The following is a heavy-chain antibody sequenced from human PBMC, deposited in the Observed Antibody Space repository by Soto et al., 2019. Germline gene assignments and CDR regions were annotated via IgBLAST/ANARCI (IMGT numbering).Heavy chain of an antibody. CDR3: ARAGGAYCGGDCYSGDAFDI. V-gene: IGHV1-69*12. Sequence: QVQLVQSGAEVKKPGSSVKVSCKASGGTFSSYAISWVRQAPGQGLEWMGGIIPIFGTANYAQKFQGRVTITADESTSTAYMELSSLRSEDTAVYYCARAGGAYCGGDCYSGDAFDIWGQGTMVTVSS. D-gene: IGHD2-21*02. J-gene: IGHJ3*02. CDR2: IIPIFGTA. CDR1: GGTFSSYA.